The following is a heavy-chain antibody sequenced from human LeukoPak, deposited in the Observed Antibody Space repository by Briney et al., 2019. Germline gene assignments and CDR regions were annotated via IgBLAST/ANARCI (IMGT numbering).Heavy chain of an antibody. J-gene: IGHJ4*02. CDR1: GFTFSSYA. V-gene: IGHV3-23*01. CDR3: AKNLHSSSSGPATPFDY. CDR2: ISGSGGST. D-gene: IGHD6-6*01. Sequence: GGSLRLSCAASGFTFSSYAMSWVRQAPGKGLEWVSAISGSGGSTYYADSVKGRFTISRDNSKNTLYLQMNSLRAEDTAVYYCAKNLHSSSSGPATPFDYWGQGTLVTVSS.